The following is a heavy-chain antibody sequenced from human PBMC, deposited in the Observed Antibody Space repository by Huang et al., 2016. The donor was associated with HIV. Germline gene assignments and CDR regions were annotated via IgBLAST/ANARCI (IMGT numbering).Heavy chain of an antibody. D-gene: IGHD3-10*01. Sequence: QVQLVQSGAEVKKPGASVKISCKASGYTFTTYHMHWVRQAPGQGLEWMGKIKQSGASIRYAETFQGRVTMTSDTSTSTVYMELSSLTPEDTAVYYCARALLLFGLGSPLDFWGQGSLVTVSS. CDR2: IKQSGASI. V-gene: IGHV1-46*01. J-gene: IGHJ4*02. CDR1: GYTFTTYH. CDR3: ARALLLFGLGSPLDF.